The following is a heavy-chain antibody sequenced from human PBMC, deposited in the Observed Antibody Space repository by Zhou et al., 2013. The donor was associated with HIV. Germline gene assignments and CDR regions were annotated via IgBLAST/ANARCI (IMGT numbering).Heavy chain of an antibody. CDR1: GYSFINYG. D-gene: IGHD2-21*02. CDR2: IIPMFERP. V-gene: IGHV1-69*13. Sequence: QVQLFQSGTEMKKPGASVKVSCRASGYSFINYGISWVRQAPGQGLEWLGGIIPMFERPNNADKFEHRLKINADESSTTVYMELRGLRSGDTAFYYCVRTVPLLGQIWGQGTLITVSS. J-gene: IGHJ4*02. CDR3: VRTVPLLGQI.